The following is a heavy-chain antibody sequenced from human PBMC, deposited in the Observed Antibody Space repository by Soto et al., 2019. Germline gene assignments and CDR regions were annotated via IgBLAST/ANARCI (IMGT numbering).Heavy chain of an antibody. D-gene: IGHD2-2*01. Sequence: SETLSLTCAIYSGSFSVYYWNWFRQSPGKGLEWIGEINHAGSTNYNPSLKSRVTISVDASNNQFSLKLSSVTAADTAVYFCARDSTRRGACDIWGQGTMVTVSS. CDR3: ARDSTRRGACDI. CDR2: INHAGST. J-gene: IGHJ3*02. V-gene: IGHV4-34*01. CDR1: SGSFSVYY.